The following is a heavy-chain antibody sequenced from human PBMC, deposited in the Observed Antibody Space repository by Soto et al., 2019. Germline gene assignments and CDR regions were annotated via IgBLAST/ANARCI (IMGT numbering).Heavy chain of an antibody. D-gene: IGHD4-17*01. CDR1: GGSISSSSYY. CDR2: IYYSGST. V-gene: IGHV4-39*01. Sequence: SETLSLTCTVSGGSISSSSYYWGWIRQPPGKGLEWIGSIYYSGSTYYNPSLKSRVTISVDTSKNQFSLKLSSVTAADTAVYYCARLATVNKLFDYWGQGTLVTVSS. CDR3: ARLATVNKLFDY. J-gene: IGHJ4*02.